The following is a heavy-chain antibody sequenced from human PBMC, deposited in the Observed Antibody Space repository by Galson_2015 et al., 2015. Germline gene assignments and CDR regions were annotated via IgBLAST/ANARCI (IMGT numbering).Heavy chain of an antibody. J-gene: IGHJ4*02. D-gene: IGHD5-12*01. CDR2: ILPICGDP. V-gene: IGHV1-2*06. CDR3: ARDSDIVASIWAFDY. Sequence: QSGAEVKTPGESLKISCNASGYTFTGYSLHWVLQAPGHALEWLARILPICGDPNYAQKFQGRVTMTRDTSTSTAYMELSRLRSADTAVYYCARDSDIVASIWAFDYWGQGTLVTVSS. CDR1: GYTFTGYS.